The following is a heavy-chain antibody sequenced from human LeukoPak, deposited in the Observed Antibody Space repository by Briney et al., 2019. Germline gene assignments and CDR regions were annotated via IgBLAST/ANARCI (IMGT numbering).Heavy chain of an antibody. V-gene: IGHV3-66*01. D-gene: IGHD2-2*01. CDR1: GFTVSSKY. Sequence: PGGSLRLSCAASGFTVSSKYMSWVRQAPGKGLEWVSVLYSGGNIYYADSVKGRFTISRDNSKNKVNLQMNSLRAEDTAVYYCASGVEVGPVYFDYWGQGTLVTVSS. CDR3: ASGVEVGPVYFDY. J-gene: IGHJ4*02. CDR2: LYSGGNI.